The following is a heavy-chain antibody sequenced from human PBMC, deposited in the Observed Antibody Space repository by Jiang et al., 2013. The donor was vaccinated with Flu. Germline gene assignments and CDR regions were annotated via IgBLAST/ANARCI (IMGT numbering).Heavy chain of an antibody. CDR3: ARRDGSGSYSGSDYYYYGMDV. CDR1: GVHLHVAYG. CDR2: IWYDGSNK. V-gene: IGHV3-33*01. J-gene: IGHJ6*02. Sequence: CAASGVHLHVAYGSRTGSARLQARGLEWVAVIWYDGSNKYYADSVKGRFTISRDNSKNTLYLQMNSLRAEDTAVYYCARRDGSGSYSGSDYYYYGMDVWGQGTTVTVSS. D-gene: IGHD3-10*01.